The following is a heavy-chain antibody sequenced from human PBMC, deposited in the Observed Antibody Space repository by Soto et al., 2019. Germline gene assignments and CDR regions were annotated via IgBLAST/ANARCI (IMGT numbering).Heavy chain of an antibody. V-gene: IGHV3-30-3*01. Sequence: GSLRLSCAASGFTFSRYAMHWVRQAPGKGLEWVAVISYDGSNKYYADSVKGRFTISRDNSKNTLYVQMNSLRAEDTAVYYCARDPKDRIEVAGIIDYWGQGTLVTVSS. CDR2: ISYDGSNK. J-gene: IGHJ4*02. CDR3: ARDPKDRIEVAGIIDY. CDR1: GFTFSRYA. D-gene: IGHD6-19*01.